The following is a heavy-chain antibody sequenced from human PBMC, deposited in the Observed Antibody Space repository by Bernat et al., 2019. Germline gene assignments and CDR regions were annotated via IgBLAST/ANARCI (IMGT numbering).Heavy chain of an antibody. CDR1: GFTFSSYA. CDR2: ISYDGSNK. Sequence: QVQLVESGGGVVQPGRSLRLSCAASGFTFSSYAMHWVRQAPGKGLEWVAVISYDGSNKYYAEYVKGRFTISRDNSKNTLYLQMNSLRAEDTAVYYCARDLGRVFDYWGQGTLVTVSS. CDR3: ARDLGRVFDY. J-gene: IGHJ4*02. V-gene: IGHV3-30-3*01.